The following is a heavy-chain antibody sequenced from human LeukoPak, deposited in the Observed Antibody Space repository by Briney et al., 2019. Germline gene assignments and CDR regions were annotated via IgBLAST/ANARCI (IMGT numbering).Heavy chain of an antibody. CDR1: GFTFSSYA. J-gene: IGHJ4*02. V-gene: IGHV3-23*01. Sequence: GGSLRLSCAACGFTFSSYAMSWVRQAPGKGLEWVSAISGSGGSTYYADSVKGRFTISRDNSKNTLYLQMNSLRAEDTAVYYCAKDTLRRPGVYFDYWGQGTLVTVSS. D-gene: IGHD4-17*01. CDR3: AKDTLRRPGVYFDY. CDR2: ISGSGGST.